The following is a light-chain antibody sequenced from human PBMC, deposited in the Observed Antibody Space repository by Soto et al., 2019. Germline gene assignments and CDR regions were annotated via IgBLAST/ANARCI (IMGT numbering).Light chain of an antibody. CDR1: QSVSSN. V-gene: IGKV3D-15*01. CDR3: QQYDNWPPWT. Sequence: EIVMTQSPATLSVSPGERATLSCRASQSVSSNLAWYQQKPGQAPSLLIYGASTRATGIPARFSGSGSGTEFTLTISSLQSEDFAVYYGQQYDNWPPWTFGQGTKVDIK. J-gene: IGKJ1*01. CDR2: GAS.